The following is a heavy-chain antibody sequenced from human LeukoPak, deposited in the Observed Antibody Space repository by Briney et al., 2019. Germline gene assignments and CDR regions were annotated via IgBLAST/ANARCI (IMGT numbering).Heavy chain of an antibody. CDR1: GGSFSGYY. Sequence: SETLSLTCAVYGGSFSGYYWSWIRQPPGKGLEWIGEINHSGSTNYNPSLKSRGTISVDTSKNQFSLKLSSVTAADTAVYYCARKQWLVLDYWGQGTLVTVSS. V-gene: IGHV4-34*01. CDR3: ARKQWLVLDY. CDR2: INHSGST. J-gene: IGHJ4*02. D-gene: IGHD6-19*01.